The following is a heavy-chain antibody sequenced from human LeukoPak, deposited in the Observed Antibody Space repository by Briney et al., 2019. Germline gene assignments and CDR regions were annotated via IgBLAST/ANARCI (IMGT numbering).Heavy chain of an antibody. CDR1: GYSFNIFG. D-gene: IGHD3-10*01. V-gene: IGHV1-18*01. CDR2: INAYNGKT. CDR3: ARYFGSGTSDY. Sequence: ASVKVSCKASGYSFNIFGMSWVRQAPGQGLEWMGWINAYNGKTHFAQKFQGRVTMTADASTSTAYMKLGSLTSDDTAVYYCARYFGSGTSDYWGQGTLVTVSS. J-gene: IGHJ4*02.